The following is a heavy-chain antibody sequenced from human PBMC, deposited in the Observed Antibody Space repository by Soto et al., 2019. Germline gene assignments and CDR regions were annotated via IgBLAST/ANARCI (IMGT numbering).Heavy chain of an antibody. D-gene: IGHD5-18*01. CDR1: GFTFSSYA. CDR3: ARASSGYSYGSFDY. J-gene: IGHJ4*02. V-gene: IGHV3-30-3*01. CDR2: ISYDGSNK. Sequence: QVQLVESGGGVVQPGRSLRLSCAASGFTFSSYAMHWVRQAPGKGLEWVAVISYDGSNKYYADSVKGRFTISRDNSKNTLYLQMNSLRAEDTAVYYCARASSGYSYGSFDYWGQGTLVTVSS.